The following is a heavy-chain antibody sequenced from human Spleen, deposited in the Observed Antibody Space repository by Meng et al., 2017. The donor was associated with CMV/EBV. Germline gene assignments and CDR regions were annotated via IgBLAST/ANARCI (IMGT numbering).Heavy chain of an antibody. D-gene: IGHD2-2*01. J-gene: IGHJ5*02. CDR3: ARVAESCSSTSCYSRFWFDP. V-gene: IGHV7-4-1*02. CDR2: INTNTGNP. Sequence: FTSYTMNWVRQAPGQGLEWMGWINTNTGNPTYAQGFTGRFVFSLDTSVSTAHLQISSLKAEDTAVYYCARVAESCSSTSCYSRFWFDPWGQGTLVTVSS. CDR1: FTSYT.